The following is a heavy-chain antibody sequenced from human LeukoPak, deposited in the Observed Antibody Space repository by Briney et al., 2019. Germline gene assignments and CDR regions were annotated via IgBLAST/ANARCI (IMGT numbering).Heavy chain of an antibody. J-gene: IGHJ5*02. V-gene: IGHV3-30-3*01. CDR1: GFTFSSYA. Sequence: GGSLRLSCAASGFTFSSYAMHWVRQAPGKGLEWVAVISYDGSNKYYADSVKGRFTISRDNSKNTLYLQMNSLRAEDTAVYYCARDSSGCRSITMVRGPWGQGTLVTVSS. D-gene: IGHD3-10*01. CDR3: ARDSSGCRSITMVRGP. CDR2: ISYDGSNK.